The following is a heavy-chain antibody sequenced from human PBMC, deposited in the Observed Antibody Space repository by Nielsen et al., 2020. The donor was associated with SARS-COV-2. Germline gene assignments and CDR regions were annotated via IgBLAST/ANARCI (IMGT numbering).Heavy chain of an antibody. V-gene: IGHV4-59*12. CDR2: IYYSGST. D-gene: IGHD2-15*01. CDR1: GGSISSYY. J-gene: IGHJ4*02. CDR3: ARGYCSGGSCYSGFFDY. Sequence: SETLSLTCTVSGGSISSYYWSWIRQPPGKGLEWIGYIYYSGSTNYNPSLKSRVTISVDTSKNQFSLKLSSVTAADTAVYYCARGYCSGGSCYSGFFDYWGQGTLVTVSS.